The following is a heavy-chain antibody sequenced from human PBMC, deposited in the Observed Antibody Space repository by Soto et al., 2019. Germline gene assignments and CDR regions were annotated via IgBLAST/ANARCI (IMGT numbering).Heavy chain of an antibody. D-gene: IGHD1-26*01. V-gene: IGHV3-23*01. Sequence: EVQLLESGGGLVQPGGSLRLSCAASGFTFSSYAMSWVRQAPGKGLEWVSAISGSGGSTYYADSVKGRFTISRDNSKNTLYLQMNSLRAEDTAVYYCAKGGSGSYYDKRENYFDYWGQGTLVTVSS. CDR3: AKGGSGSYYDKRENYFDY. CDR1: GFTFSSYA. CDR2: ISGSGGST. J-gene: IGHJ4*02.